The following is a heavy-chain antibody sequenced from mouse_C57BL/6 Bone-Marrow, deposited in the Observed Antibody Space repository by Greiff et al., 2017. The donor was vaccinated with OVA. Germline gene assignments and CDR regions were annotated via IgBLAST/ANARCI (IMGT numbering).Heavy chain of an antibody. Sequence: EVQGVESGGGLVQSGRSLRLSCATSGFTFSDFYMEWVRQAPGKGLEWIAASRNKANDYTTEYSASVKGRFIVSRDTSQSILYLQMNALRAEDTAIYYCARDAGYYRTFDVWGTGTTVTASS. CDR3: ARDAGYYRTFDV. CDR2: SRNKANDYTT. CDR1: GFTFSDFY. V-gene: IGHV7-1*01. D-gene: IGHD1-1*01. J-gene: IGHJ1*03.